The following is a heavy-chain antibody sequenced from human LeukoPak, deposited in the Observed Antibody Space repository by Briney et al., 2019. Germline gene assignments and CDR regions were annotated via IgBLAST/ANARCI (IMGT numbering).Heavy chain of an antibody. CDR3: ARDLTMVRGVTPYYYYYYGMDV. D-gene: IGHD3-10*01. V-gene: IGHV3-30-3*01. CDR2: ISYDGSNK. CDR1: GFTFSSYA. Sequence: PGRSLRLSCAASGFTFSSYAMHWVRQAPGKGLEWVAVISYDGSNKYYADSVKGRFTISRDNSKNTLYLQMNSLRAEDTAVCYCARDLTMVRGVTPYYYYYYGMDVWGQGTTVTVSS. J-gene: IGHJ6*02.